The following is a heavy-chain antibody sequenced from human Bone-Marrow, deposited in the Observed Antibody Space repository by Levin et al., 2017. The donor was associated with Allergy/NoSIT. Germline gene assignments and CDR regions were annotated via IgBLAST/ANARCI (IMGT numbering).Heavy chain of an antibody. J-gene: IGHJ4*02. CDR3: AREYEYVWSTMGY. D-gene: IGHD3-16*01. CDR2: ISSTSSSI. V-gene: IGHV3-48*02. CDR1: GFLFETYS. Sequence: GGSLRLSCAASGFLFETYSMNWVRQAPGKGLEWLSYISSTSSSIHYADSVKGRFTISRDNDTNVLYLQMNSLRDEDTAVYYCAREYEYVWSTMGYWGQGTLVTVSS.